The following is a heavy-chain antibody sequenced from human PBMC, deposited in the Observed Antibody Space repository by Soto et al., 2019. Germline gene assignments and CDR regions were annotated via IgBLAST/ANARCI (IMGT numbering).Heavy chain of an antibody. CDR3: SGYYSYAFDI. Sequence: TGGSLRLSCAASGFTFSSYGMHWVRQAPGKGLEWVAVIWYDGSNKYYADSVKGRFTISRDNSKNTLYLQMNSLRAEGTAVYYCSGYYSYAFDIWGQGTRVTVAS. CDR1: GFTFSSYG. CDR2: IWYDGSNK. V-gene: IGHV3-33*01. D-gene: IGHD3-22*01. J-gene: IGHJ3*02.